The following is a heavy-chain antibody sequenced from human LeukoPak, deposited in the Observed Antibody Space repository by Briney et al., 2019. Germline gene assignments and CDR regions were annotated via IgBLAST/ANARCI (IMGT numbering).Heavy chain of an antibody. CDR2: IKQDGSEE. CDR1: GFTFSNYW. J-gene: IGHJ4*02. CDR3: ARGSGGDFDY. D-gene: IGHD3-10*01. V-gene: IGHV3-7*01. Sequence: GGSLRLSCAASGFTFSNYWMTWVRQAPGKGPEWVANIKQDGSEEYYVDSVKGRFTISRDNAKNSLYLQMNSLRADDTAVYYCARGSGGDFDYWGQGTLVTVSS.